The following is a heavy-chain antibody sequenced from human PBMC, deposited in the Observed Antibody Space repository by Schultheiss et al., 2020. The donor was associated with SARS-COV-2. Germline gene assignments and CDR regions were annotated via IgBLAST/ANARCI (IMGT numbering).Heavy chain of an antibody. J-gene: IGHJ2*01. V-gene: IGHV4-39*07. CDR3: ARLTQWLVLWYFDL. Sequence: GSLRLSCTVSGGSISSGGYYWGWIRQPPGKGLEWIGEINHSGSTNYNPSLKSRVTISVDTSKNQFSLKLSSVTAADTAVYYCARLTQWLVLWYFDLWGRGTLVTVSS. CDR2: INHSGST. CDR1: GGSISSGGYY. D-gene: IGHD6-19*01.